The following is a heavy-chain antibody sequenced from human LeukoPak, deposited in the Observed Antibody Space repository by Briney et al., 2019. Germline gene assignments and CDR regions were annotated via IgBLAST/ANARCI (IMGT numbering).Heavy chain of an antibody. CDR2: IYPGDSDV. CDR3: ARPHTIDRTTKYYFDY. CDR1: GYSFTNYW. V-gene: IGHV5-51*01. J-gene: IGHJ4*02. D-gene: IGHD3-3*01. Sequence: GESLKISCKGSGYSFTNYWIGWVRQMPGKGLEWMGIIYPGDSDVRYRPSFQGQVTISADKSISTAYLQWSSLKASDTAIYYCARPHTIDRTTKYYFDYWGQGILVTVSS.